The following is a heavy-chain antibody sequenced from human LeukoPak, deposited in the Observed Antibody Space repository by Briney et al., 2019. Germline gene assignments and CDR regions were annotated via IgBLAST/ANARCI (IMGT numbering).Heavy chain of an antibody. CDR2: IIPIFGTA. CDR1: GGTFSSYA. J-gene: IGHJ4*02. D-gene: IGHD2-2*01. Sequence: GASVKVSCKASGGTFSSYAISWVRQAPGQGLEWIGGIIPIFGTANYAQKFQGRVTITADESTSTAYMELSSLRSEDTAVYYCATKHYQHLRDWGQGTLVTVSS. V-gene: IGHV1-69*13. CDR3: ATKHYQHLRD.